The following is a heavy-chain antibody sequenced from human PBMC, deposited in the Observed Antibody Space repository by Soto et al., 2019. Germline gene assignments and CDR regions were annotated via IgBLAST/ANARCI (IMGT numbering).Heavy chain of an antibody. Sequence: ASVKVSCKASGGTFSSYAISWVRQAPGQGLEWMGGIIPIFGTASYAQKFQGRVTITADESTSTAYMELSSLRSEDTAVYYCARGGGYNRMGYFDLWGRGTLVTVSS. CDR3: ARGGGYNRMGYFDL. J-gene: IGHJ2*01. V-gene: IGHV1-69*13. CDR1: GGTFSSYA. CDR2: IIPIFGTA. D-gene: IGHD5-12*01.